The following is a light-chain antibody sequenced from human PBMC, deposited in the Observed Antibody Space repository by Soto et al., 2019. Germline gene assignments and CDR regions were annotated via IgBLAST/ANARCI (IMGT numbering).Light chain of an antibody. V-gene: IGKV1-39*01. CDR3: QQCYSTPGT. CDR1: QSISSD. CDR2: AAS. Sequence: DIQLTQSPSSLSASAGDRVTITCRASQSISSDLNWYQQRPGKAPKFLIYAASNIDSGVPARFSGSGSGTDFTLTISSLQPEDFATYYCQQCYSTPGTFGRGTKVDIK. J-gene: IGKJ1*01.